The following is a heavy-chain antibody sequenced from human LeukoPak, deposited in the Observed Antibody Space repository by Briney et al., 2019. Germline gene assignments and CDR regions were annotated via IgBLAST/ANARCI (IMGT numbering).Heavy chain of an antibody. Sequence: GGSLRLSCAASGFTFSSYAMSWVRQVPGKGLEWVSVISGSGDNTYYADSVKGRFTISRDNSKNMLYLQMNSLRAEDTAVYYCARADGYNLHWGQGTLVTVSS. D-gene: IGHD5-24*01. J-gene: IGHJ4*02. CDR3: ARADGYNLH. CDR2: ISGSGDNT. V-gene: IGHV3-23*01. CDR1: GFTFSSYA.